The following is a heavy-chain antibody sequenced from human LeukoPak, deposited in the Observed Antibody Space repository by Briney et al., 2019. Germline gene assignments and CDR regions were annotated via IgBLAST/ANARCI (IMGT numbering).Heavy chain of an antibody. CDR2: IYYSGST. CDR3: ARDSDDHAFDI. Sequence: SETLSLTCTVSGGSISSYYWSWIRQPPAKGLEWIGYIYYSGSTNYNPSLKSRVTISVDTSKNQFSLKLSSVTAADTAVYYCARDSDDHAFDIWGQGTMVTVSS. CDR1: GGSISSYY. D-gene: IGHD1-1*01. V-gene: IGHV4-59*01. J-gene: IGHJ3*02.